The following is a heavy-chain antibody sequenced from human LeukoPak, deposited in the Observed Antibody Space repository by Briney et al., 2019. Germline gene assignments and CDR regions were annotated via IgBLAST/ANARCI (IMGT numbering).Heavy chain of an antibody. V-gene: IGHV3-21*01. D-gene: IGHD4-23*01. CDR2: ISSSSSYI. Sequence: PGGSLRLSCAASGFTFSSYSMNWVRQAPGKGLEWVSSISSSSSYIYYADSVKGRFTISRDNAKNSLYLQMNSLRAEDTAVYYCKGGGHSGGKPDAFDIWGQGTMVTVSS. J-gene: IGHJ3*02. CDR3: KGGGHSGGKPDAFDI. CDR1: GFTFSSYS.